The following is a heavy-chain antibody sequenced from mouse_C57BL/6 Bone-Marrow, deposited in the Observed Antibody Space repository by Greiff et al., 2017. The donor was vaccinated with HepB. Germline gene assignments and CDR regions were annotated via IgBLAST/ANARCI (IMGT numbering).Heavy chain of an antibody. V-gene: IGHV10-1*01. J-gene: IGHJ4*01. CDR3: GYGYYAMDY. CDR2: IRSKSNNYAT. D-gene: IGHD1-1*02. CDR1: GFSFNTYA. Sequence: EVHLVESGGGLVQPKGSLKLSCAASGFSFNTYAMNWVRQAPGKGLEWVARIRSKSNNYATYYADSVKDRFTISRDDSESMLYLQMNNLKTEDTAMYYCGYGYYAMDYWGQGTSVTVSS.